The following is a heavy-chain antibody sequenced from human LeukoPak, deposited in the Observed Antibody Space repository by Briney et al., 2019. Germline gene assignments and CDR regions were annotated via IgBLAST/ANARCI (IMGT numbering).Heavy chain of an antibody. J-gene: IGHJ5*02. Sequence: SGTLSLTCTVSGDSISSYYWSWIRQPAGKGLEWIGHMYTSGRTNYNPSLKSRVTMSVDTSKNQLSLKVRSATAADTAVYYCARLRVVVGTRGPQWFDPWRQGTMVTVSS. CDR1: GDSISSYY. D-gene: IGHD2-15*01. CDR3: ARLRVVVGTRGPQWFDP. V-gene: IGHV4-4*07. CDR2: MYTSGRT.